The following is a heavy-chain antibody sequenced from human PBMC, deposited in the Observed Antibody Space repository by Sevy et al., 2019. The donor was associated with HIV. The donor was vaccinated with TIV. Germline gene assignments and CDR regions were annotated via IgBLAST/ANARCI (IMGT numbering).Heavy chain of an antibody. Sequence: SETLSLTCTVSGGSFSRYYWSWIRQPAGKGLEWIGRIYPSGITNYNPSLKSRVTMSVDTSKNQFSLNLSSVTAADTAVYYCARGWCRSASCYYDYWGQGTLVTVSS. CDR1: GGSFSRYY. J-gene: IGHJ4*02. CDR2: IYPSGIT. D-gene: IGHD2-2*01. V-gene: IGHV4-4*07. CDR3: ARGWCRSASCYYDY.